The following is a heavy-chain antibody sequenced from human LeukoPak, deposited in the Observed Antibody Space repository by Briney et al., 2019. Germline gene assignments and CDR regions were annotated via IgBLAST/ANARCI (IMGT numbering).Heavy chain of an antibody. CDR3: AKPQGRDYYDSSGYDY. CDR1: GFTFSSYA. V-gene: IGHV3-23*01. J-gene: IGHJ4*02. CDR2: ISGSGGST. D-gene: IGHD3-22*01. Sequence: GSLRLSCAASGFTFSSYAMSWVRQAPGKGLEWVSAISGSGGSTYYADSEKGRFTISRDNSKNTLYLQMNSLRAEDTAVYYCAKPQGRDYYDSSGYDYWGQGALVTVSS.